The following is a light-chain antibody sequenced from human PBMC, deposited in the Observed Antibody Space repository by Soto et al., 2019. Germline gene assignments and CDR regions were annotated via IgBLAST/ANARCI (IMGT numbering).Light chain of an antibody. J-gene: IGLJ1*01. Sequence: QSALTQPASVSGSPGQSITISCTGTSSDVGDYNYVSWYQQHPGKAPKLMIYDVSNRPSGVSNRFSGSKSGSTASLTISGLQAEDEADCSSYTSSTTRVFGTGTKVTVL. V-gene: IGLV2-14*01. CDR1: SSDVGDYNY. CDR3: SSYTSSTTRV. CDR2: DVS.